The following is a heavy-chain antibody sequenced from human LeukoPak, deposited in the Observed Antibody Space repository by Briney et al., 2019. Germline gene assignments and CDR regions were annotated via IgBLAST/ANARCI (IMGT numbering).Heavy chain of an antibody. CDR3: ARDRWGYSYGGD. D-gene: IGHD5-18*01. J-gene: IGHJ4*02. V-gene: IGHV3-7*01. Sequence: GGSLRLSCAASGFTFSTYTMSWVRQAPGKGLEWVANIKNDGGKTYYVDSVKGRFTISRDNSKNTLYLQMNSLRAEDTAVYYCARDRWGYSYGGDWGQGTLVTVSS. CDR1: GFTFSTYT. CDR2: IKNDGGKT.